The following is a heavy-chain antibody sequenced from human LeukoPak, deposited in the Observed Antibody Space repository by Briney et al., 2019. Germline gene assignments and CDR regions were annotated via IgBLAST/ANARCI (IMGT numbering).Heavy chain of an antibody. CDR1: GFTFSSYD. V-gene: IGHV3-13*01. D-gene: IGHD1-26*01. J-gene: IGHJ4*02. CDR3: ARSRGSYGMDY. CDR2: IGTAGDT. Sequence: GGSLRLSCAASGFTFSSYDMHWVRQATGKGLEWVSAIGTAGDTYYPGSVKGRFTISRENAKNSLYLQMNSLRAGDTAVYYCARSRGSYGMDYWVQGTLVTVSS.